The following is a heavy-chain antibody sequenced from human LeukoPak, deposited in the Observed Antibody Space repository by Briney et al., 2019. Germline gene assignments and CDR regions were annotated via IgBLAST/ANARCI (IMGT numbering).Heavy chain of an antibody. V-gene: IGHV3-74*01. CDR3: VRGRGSYGWFDP. CDR1: GFTSSSYW. Sequence: GGSLRLSCAASGFTSSSYWMHWVRHVPGKGLVWVSRISGDGTARNYADSVKGRFTISRDDANDTVDLQMNSLRGEDTAVYYCVRGRGSYGWFDPWGQGTLVTVSS. D-gene: IGHD3-10*01. CDR2: ISGDGTAR. J-gene: IGHJ5*02.